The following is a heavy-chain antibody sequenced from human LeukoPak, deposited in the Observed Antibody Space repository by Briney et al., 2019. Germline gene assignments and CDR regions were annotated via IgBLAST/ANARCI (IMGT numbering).Heavy chain of an antibody. Sequence: PGGSLRLSCAASGFTFSSYAMHWVRQAPGKGLEWVAVISYDGSNKYYADSVKGRFTISRDNSKNTLYLQMNSLRAEDTAVYYCARPRQGDWSSYFDYWGQGTLVTVSS. V-gene: IGHV3-30*04. CDR3: ARPRQGDWSSYFDY. CDR1: GFTFSSYA. D-gene: IGHD2-2*01. J-gene: IGHJ4*02. CDR2: ISYDGSNK.